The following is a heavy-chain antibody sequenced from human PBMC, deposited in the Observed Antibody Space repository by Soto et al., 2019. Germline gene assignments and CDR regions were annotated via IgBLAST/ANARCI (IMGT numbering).Heavy chain of an antibody. V-gene: IGHV1-69*13. CDR3: ARCASGIETLLYWFDP. J-gene: IGHJ5*02. CDR1: GGTFSSYA. CDR2: IIPICGTA. Sequence: SVKVSCKASGGTFSSYAISWVRQAPGQGLEWMGGIIPICGTANYAQKFQGRVTITADESTSTADMELSSLRSEDTAVYYCARCASGIETLLYWFDPWGQGTLVTAPQ. D-gene: IGHD1-26*01.